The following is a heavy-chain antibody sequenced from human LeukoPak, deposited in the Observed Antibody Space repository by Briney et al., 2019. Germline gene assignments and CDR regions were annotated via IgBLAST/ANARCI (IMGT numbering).Heavy chain of an antibody. CDR1: GFTFSSYG. CDR2: IRYDGSNK. J-gene: IGHJ5*02. CDR3: AKALRYLGWFDP. V-gene: IGHV3-30*02. Sequence: GGSLRLSCAASGFTFSSYGMHWVRQAPGKGLEWVAFIRYDGSNKYYADSVKGRFTIFRDNSKNTLYLQMNSLRAEDTAVYYCAKALRYLGWFDPWGQGTLVTVSS. D-gene: IGHD3-9*01.